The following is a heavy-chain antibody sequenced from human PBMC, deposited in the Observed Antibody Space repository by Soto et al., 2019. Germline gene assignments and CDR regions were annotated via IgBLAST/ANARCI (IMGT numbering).Heavy chain of an antibody. J-gene: IGHJ5*02. CDR3: ASNADTSMVDRWFDP. V-gene: IGHV3-48*02. D-gene: IGHD5-18*01. CDR1: GFTFSIYS. CDR2: INSNGGIK. Sequence: EVQLVESGGGWAQPGGSLRLSCGASGFTFSIYSMNWVRQAPGKGLEWVSYINSNGGIKNYADSVKGRFTISRDNAKNSLYLQMNSLRDEDTAVYYCASNADTSMVDRWFDPWGQGTLVTVSS.